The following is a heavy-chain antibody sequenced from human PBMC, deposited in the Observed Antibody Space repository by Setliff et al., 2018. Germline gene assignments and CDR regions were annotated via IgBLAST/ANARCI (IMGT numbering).Heavy chain of an antibody. Sequence: PSETLSLTCAVYGGSFSGYYWSWIRQPPGKGLEWIGEINHSGSTNYNPSLKSRVTISVDTSKNQFSLKLSSVTAEDTAVYYCVALPNLQLRWTERVPYWGQGTLVTVSS. V-gene: IGHV4-34*01. CDR2: INHSGST. CDR3: VALPNLQLRWTERVPY. J-gene: IGHJ4*02. CDR1: GGSFSGYY. D-gene: IGHD4-17*01.